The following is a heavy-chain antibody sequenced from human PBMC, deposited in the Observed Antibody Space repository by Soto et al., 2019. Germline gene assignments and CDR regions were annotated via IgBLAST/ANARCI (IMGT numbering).Heavy chain of an antibody. CDR1: GYSFTSYW. D-gene: IGHD6-19*01. CDR3: ATPGPGAYSSGWYGEG. Sequence: GESLKISCQGSGYSFTSYWIGWVRQMPGKGLEWMGIIYPGDSDTRYSPSFQGQVTISADKSISTAYLQWSSLKASDTAMYYCATPGPGAYSSGWYGEGWGQGTLVTVSS. J-gene: IGHJ4*02. V-gene: IGHV5-51*01. CDR2: IYPGDSDT.